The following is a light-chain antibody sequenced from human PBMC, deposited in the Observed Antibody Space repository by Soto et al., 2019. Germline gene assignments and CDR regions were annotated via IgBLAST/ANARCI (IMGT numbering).Light chain of an antibody. V-gene: IGKV3-15*01. CDR2: GAS. CDR3: QQYNNWIT. J-gene: IGKJ5*01. CDR1: QSVSSN. Sequence: EIVMTQSPATLSVSPGERATLSCRASQSVSSNLAWYQQKPGQAPRLLIYGASTRATGLPARFSGSGSGTEFTLNISSLQSEDFAVYYCQQYNNWITFGQGTRLEIK.